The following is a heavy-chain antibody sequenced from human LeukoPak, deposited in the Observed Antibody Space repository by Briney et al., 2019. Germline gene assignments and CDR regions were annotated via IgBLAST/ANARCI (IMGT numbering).Heavy chain of an antibody. J-gene: IGHJ3*02. CDR2: TYHSGST. Sequence: SETLSLTCAVSGGSISSSNSWSWVRQPPGKGLEWIGETYHSGSTNYNPSLKSRVTISVDKSKNQFSLKLSSVTAADTAVYYCARSPGLLLDLRPSDASDIWGQGTMVTVSS. V-gene: IGHV4-4*02. CDR1: GGSISSSNS. D-gene: IGHD3-22*01. CDR3: ARSPGLLLDLRPSDASDI.